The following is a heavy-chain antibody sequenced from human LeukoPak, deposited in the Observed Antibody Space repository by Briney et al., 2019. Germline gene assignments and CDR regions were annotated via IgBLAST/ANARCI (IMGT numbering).Heavy chain of an antibody. CDR1: GGSFSGYY. V-gene: IGHV4-30-4*01. CDR2: IYYSGST. D-gene: IGHD3-9*01. CDR3: ARVHYDILTGYSHYGMDV. J-gene: IGHJ6*02. Sequence: SETLSLTCAVYGGSFSGYYWSWIRQPPGKGLEWIGYIYYSGSTYYNPSLKSRVTISVDTSKNQFSLKLSSVTAADTAVYYCARVHYDILTGYSHYGMDVWGQGTTVTVSS.